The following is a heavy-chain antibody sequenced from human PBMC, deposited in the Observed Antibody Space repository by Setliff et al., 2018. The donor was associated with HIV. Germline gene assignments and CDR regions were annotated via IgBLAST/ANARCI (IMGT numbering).Heavy chain of an antibody. D-gene: IGHD4-4*01. V-gene: IGHV3-43*01. J-gene: IGHJ5*02. CDR3: ARDRERWLQSRLFDP. Sequence: GGSLRLSCAASGFTFDDYSMHWVRQAPGKGLEWVSLISGDGRSTFYADSVRGRFTVSRDNAKSSLYLQMNSLRAEDTAIYYCARDRERWLQSRLFDPWGQGTLVTVSS. CDR2: ISGDGRST. CDR1: GFTFDDYS.